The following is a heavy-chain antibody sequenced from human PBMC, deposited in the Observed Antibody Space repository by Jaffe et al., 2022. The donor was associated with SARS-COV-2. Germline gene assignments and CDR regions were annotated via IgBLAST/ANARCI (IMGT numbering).Heavy chain of an antibody. CDR2: IKQDGSEK. CDR1: GFTFSSYW. CDR3: ARDAHYTGYYYGMDV. V-gene: IGHV3-7*01. Sequence: EVQLVESGGGLVQPGGSLRLSCAASGFTFSSYWMSWVRQAPGKGLEWVANIKQDGSEKYYVDSVKGRFTISRDNAKNSLYLQMNSLRAEDTAVYYCARDAHYTGYYYGMDVWGQGTTVTVSS. J-gene: IGHJ6*02. D-gene: IGHD3-3*01.